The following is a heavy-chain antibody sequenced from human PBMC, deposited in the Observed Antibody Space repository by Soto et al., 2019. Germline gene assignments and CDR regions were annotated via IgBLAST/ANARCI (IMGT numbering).Heavy chain of an antibody. CDR2: IYWDDDK. D-gene: IGHD3-10*01. J-gene: IGHJ4*02. CDR1: GFSFINSGVG. Sequence: QISLKESGPTLVKPTQALTLTCTFSGFSFINSGVGVGWIRQPPGKALEWLALIYWDDDKRYSPSLKSRLTINKDTSNNQVVLIMTNMDPVDTGTYYCVHTTGAAIVRGSIISLGWMDYWGQGTLVTVSS. V-gene: IGHV2-5*02. CDR3: VHTTGAAIVRGSIISLGWMDY.